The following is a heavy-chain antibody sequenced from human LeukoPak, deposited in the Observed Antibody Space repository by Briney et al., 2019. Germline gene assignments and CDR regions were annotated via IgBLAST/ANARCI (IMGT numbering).Heavy chain of an antibody. CDR2: IYYSGGT. CDR3: SRRVYDSSGYYYLFDY. CDR1: GCTISSYY. J-gene: IGHJ4*02. V-gene: IGHV4-59*08. Sequence: SETLSLTCTVSGCTISSYYWSWIRQPPGKGLEWVGYIYYSGGTNYNPSLKSRVSISVDTSKNQFSLKLRSVTAADTAVYYCSRRVYDSSGYYYLFDYWGEGTLVTVSS. D-gene: IGHD3-22*01.